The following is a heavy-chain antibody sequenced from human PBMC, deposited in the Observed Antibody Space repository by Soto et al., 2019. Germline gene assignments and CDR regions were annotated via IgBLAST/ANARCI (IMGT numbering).Heavy chain of an antibody. V-gene: IGHV1-2*02. CDR3: ARGGIGIGWYRGIY. CDR1: GYTFTGYY. CDR2: INPNSGGT. D-gene: IGHD6-19*01. Sequence: ASVKVSCKASGYTFTGYYMHWVRQAPGQGLEWMGWINPNSGGTNYAQKFQGRVTMTRDTSISTAYMELSRLRPDDTAVYYCARGGIGIGWYRGIYGDQGTLVSVSS. J-gene: IGHJ4*02.